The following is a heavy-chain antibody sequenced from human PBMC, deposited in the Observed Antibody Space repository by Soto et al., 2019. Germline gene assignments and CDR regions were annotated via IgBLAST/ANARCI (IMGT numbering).Heavy chain of an antibody. D-gene: IGHD5-12*01. CDR1: GFTFSSYG. CDR2: ISYDGSNK. Sequence: QVQLVESGGGVVQPGRSLRLSCAASGFTFSSYGMHWVRQAPGKGLEWVAVISYDGSNKYYADSVKGRFTISRDNSKNTLYLQMNSLRDEDTAVYYCAKVGEYSGYGEWYFDLWGRCTLVTVSS. CDR3: AKVGEYSGYGEWYFDL. V-gene: IGHV3-30*18. J-gene: IGHJ2*01.